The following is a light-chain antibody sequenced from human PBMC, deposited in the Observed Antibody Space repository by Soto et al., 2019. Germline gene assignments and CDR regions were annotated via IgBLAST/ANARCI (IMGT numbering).Light chain of an antibody. CDR1: QSVSSN. Sequence: EIVMTQSPATLSVSPGERATLSCRASQSVSSNLAWYQQKPGQAPRLLIYGASTRATGIPARFSGSGSGTEFTLTISSLQSEDFAVYYCQQYNYWPPWTFGQGTNVEI. CDR3: QQYNYWPPWT. CDR2: GAS. J-gene: IGKJ1*01. V-gene: IGKV3-15*01.